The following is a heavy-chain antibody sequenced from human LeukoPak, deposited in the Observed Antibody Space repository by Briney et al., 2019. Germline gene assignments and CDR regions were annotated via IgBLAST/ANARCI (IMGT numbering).Heavy chain of an antibody. CDR2: INHSGST. Sequence: SETLSLICAVYGGSFSGYYWSWIRQPPGKGLEWIGEINHSGSTNYNPSLKSRVTISVDTSKNQFSLKLSSVTAADTAVYYCARVRYGIVVWGQGTLVTVSS. CDR1: GGSFSGYY. V-gene: IGHV4-34*01. D-gene: IGHD3-22*01. CDR3: ARVRYGIVV. J-gene: IGHJ4*02.